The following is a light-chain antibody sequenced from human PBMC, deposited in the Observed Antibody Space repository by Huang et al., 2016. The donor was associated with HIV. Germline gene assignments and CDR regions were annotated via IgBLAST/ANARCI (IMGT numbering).Light chain of an antibody. CDR2: GAS. Sequence: EIVLTQSPVTLSVSPGERATLSCRVSQYVSNNLAWYQRKPGQAPRLLIYGASTRATGVPARFSGSGSGTEFTLTINSLQSEDFAVYYCQQHNDWPYTFGQGTKLEIK. CDR3: QQHNDWPYT. V-gene: IGKV3-15*01. CDR1: QYVSNN. J-gene: IGKJ2*01.